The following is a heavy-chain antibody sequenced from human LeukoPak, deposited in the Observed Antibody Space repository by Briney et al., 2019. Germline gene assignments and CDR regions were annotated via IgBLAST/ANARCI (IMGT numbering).Heavy chain of an antibody. D-gene: IGHD3-22*01. CDR3: ARYGGVGYYDIWAFDI. CDR2: IIPIFGTA. J-gene: IGHJ3*02. V-gene: IGHV1-69*13. CDR1: GGTFSSYA. Sequence: SVKVSCKASGGTFSSYAISWVRQAPGQGLEWMGGIIPIFGTANYAQKFQGRVTITAGESTSTAYMELSSLRSEDTAVYYCARYGGVGYYDIWAFDIWGQGTRVTVST.